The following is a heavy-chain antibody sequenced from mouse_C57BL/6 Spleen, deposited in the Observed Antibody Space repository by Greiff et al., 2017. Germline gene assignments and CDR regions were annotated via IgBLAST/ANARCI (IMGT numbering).Heavy chain of an antibody. CDR2: IYPYNGVS. Sequence: VQLQQSGPELVKPGASVKISCKASGYSFTGYYMHWVKQSHGNILDWIGYIYPYNGVSSYNQKFKGKATLTVDKSSSTAYMELRSLTSEDSAVYYCAFYYGSSYEDYAMDYWGQGTSVTVSS. J-gene: IGHJ4*01. CDR1: GYSFTGYY. CDR3: AFYYGSSYEDYAMDY. V-gene: IGHV1-31*01. D-gene: IGHD1-1*01.